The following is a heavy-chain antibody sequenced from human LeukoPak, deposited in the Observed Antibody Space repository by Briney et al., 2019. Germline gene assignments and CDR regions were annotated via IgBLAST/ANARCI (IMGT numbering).Heavy chain of an antibody. D-gene: IGHD3-10*01. V-gene: IGHV1-69*13. Sequence: SVKVSCKASVGSFRSAAMSWVRQAPGQGLEWVGHIILMFGTTTYAQKFQGRVTVTADESTRTVYMELNSLTSDDTAIYYCTRDEHKGSATFNYWGQGTLVIVSS. CDR3: TRDEHKGSATFNY. CDR2: IILMFGTT. J-gene: IGHJ4*02. CDR1: VGSFRSAA.